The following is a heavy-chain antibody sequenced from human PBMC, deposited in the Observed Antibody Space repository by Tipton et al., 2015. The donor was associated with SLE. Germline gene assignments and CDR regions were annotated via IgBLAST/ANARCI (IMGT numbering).Heavy chain of an antibody. CDR1: GFTFTSYG. CDR2: ISAYNGNT. D-gene: IGHD6-19*01. V-gene: IGHV1-18*01. J-gene: IGHJ4*02. Sequence: QLVQSGAEVKKTGASVKVSCKASGFTFTSYGISWVRQAPGQGLEWMGWISAYNGNTDYAQKLQGRVTMTTDTSTSTAYMELKSLRSEDTAVYYCAIAVAGTLFFDYWGQGALVTVSS. CDR3: AIAVAGTLFFDY.